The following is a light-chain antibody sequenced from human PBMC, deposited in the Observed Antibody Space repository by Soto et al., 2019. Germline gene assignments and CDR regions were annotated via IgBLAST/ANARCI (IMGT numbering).Light chain of an antibody. CDR1: QSISSGY. CDR3: QQYGSSFRYT. CDR2: AAS. V-gene: IGKV3-20*01. Sequence: EIVLTQSPGTLSLSPGERANLSCRASQSISSGYLTWYQQKPGQAPRLLIYAASSRATGIPDRFTGSGSGTDFTLTISRLEPEDFAVYYCQQYGSSFRYTFGQGTKLELK. J-gene: IGKJ2*01.